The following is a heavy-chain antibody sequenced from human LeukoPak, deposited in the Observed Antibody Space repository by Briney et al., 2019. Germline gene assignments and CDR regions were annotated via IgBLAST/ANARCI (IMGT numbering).Heavy chain of an antibody. Sequence: SETLSLTCTVSGGSINNYYWSWIRQPPGKGLEWIGYIYYSGSTNYNPSLKSRVTISVDTSKNQFSLKLSSVTAADTAVYYCARGTDWSAFDIWGQGTMVTVSS. CDR2: IYYSGST. CDR1: GGSINNYY. J-gene: IGHJ3*02. CDR3: ARGTDWSAFDI. V-gene: IGHV4-59*01. D-gene: IGHD3-9*01.